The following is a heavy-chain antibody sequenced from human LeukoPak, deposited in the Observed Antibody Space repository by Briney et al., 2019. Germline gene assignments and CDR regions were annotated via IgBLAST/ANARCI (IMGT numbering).Heavy chain of an antibody. CDR2: IYYSGST. CDR1: GGSISSGDYY. J-gene: IGHJ4*02. V-gene: IGHV4-30-4*08. Sequence: PSETLSLTCTVSGGSISSGDYYWSWIRQPPGKGLEWIGYIYYSGSTYYNPSLKSRVTISVDTSKNQFSLKLSSVTAAETAVYYCASLGIAAAGRVDYWGQGTLVTVSS. D-gene: IGHD6-13*01. CDR3: ASLGIAAAGRVDY.